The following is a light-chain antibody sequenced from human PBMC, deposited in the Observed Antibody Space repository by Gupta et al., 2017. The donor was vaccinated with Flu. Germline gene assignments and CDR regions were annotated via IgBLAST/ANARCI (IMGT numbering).Light chain of an antibody. CDR1: SFNIGGGYD. CDR2: GDT. CDR3: QSFDSSRFWV. Sequence: RVTISCTGSSFNIGGGYDVHWYQQLPGTAPKLLIYGDTSRPSGVPDRFSGSKSGTSASLAITGLQAEEEADYYCQSFDSSRFWVFGGGTKLTIL. J-gene: IGLJ3*02. V-gene: IGLV1-40*01.